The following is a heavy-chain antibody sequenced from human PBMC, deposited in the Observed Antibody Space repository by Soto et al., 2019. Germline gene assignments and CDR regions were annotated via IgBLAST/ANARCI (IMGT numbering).Heavy chain of an antibody. CDR1: GGSFSGYI. V-gene: IGHV4-34*01. Sequence: PSETLSLTCAVSGGSFSGYIWTWIRQTPGKGLQWIGQINHSGSSIHNPSLKNRVTISTMSNNKFSLELSSVTAADTAVYYCTRGLFIFGSYSGSWYYFDSWCQGIMLTVSS. CDR3: TRGLFIFGSYSGSWYYFDS. CDR2: INHSGSS. D-gene: IGHD3-10*01. J-gene: IGHJ4*02.